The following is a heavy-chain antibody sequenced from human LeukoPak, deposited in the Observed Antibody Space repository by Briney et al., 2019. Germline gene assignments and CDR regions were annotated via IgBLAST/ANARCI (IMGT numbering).Heavy chain of an antibody. V-gene: IGHV1-69*04. CDR1: GGTFSSYA. Sequence: SVTVSCKASGGTFSSYAISWVRQAPGQGLEWMGRIIPILGIANYAQKFQGRVTITADKSTSTAYMELSSLRSEDTAVYYCARGGVVVTRLDYWGQGTLVTVSS. CDR3: ARGGVVVTRLDY. J-gene: IGHJ4*02. D-gene: IGHD2-21*02. CDR2: IIPILGIA.